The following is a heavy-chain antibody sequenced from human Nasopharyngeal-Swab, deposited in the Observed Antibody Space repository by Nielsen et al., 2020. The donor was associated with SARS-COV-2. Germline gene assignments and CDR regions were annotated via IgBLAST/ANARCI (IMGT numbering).Heavy chain of an antibody. CDR2: INAGNGNT. CDR3: ARGVFWSRLRLGGLDY. J-gene: IGHJ4*02. CDR1: GCTFTSYY. D-gene: IGHD5-12*01. V-gene: IGHV1-3*01. Sequence: ASVKVSCKASGCTFTSYYMHWVRQAPGQRLEWMGWINAGNGNTKYSQKFQGRVTITRDTSASTAYMELSSLRSEDTAVYYCARGVFWSRLRLGGLDYWGQGTLVTVSS.